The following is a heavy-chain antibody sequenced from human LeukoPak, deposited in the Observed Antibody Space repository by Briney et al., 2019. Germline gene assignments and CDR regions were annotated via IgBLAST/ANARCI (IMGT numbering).Heavy chain of an antibody. CDR1: GFTFDDYA. J-gene: IGHJ4*02. D-gene: IGHD6-13*01. Sequence: SGGSLRLSCAASGFTFDDYAMHGVRQAPGKGLEWVSRISWNSGSIGYADSVKGRFTISRDNAKNSLYLQMNSLRAEDTALYYCAKGQGPPPPYSSNSTFDYWGQGTLVTVSS. CDR3: AKGQGPPPPYSSNSTFDY. V-gene: IGHV3-9*01. CDR2: ISWNSGSI.